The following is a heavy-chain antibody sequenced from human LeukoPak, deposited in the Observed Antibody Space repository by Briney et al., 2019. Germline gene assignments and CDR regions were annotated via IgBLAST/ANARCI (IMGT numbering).Heavy chain of an antibody. V-gene: IGHV4-34*01. Sequence: SETLSLTCAVYGGSFSGYYRSWIRQPPGKGLEWIGEINHSGSTNYNPSLKSRVTISVDTSKNQFSLKLSSVTAADTAVYYCAREKIAARPTYYYYYGMDVWGQGTTVTVSS. D-gene: IGHD6-6*01. J-gene: IGHJ6*02. CDR2: INHSGST. CDR3: AREKIAARPTYYYYYGMDV. CDR1: GGSFSGYY.